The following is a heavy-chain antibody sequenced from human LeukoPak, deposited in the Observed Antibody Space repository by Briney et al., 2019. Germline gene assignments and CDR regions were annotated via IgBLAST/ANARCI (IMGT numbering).Heavy chain of an antibody. CDR2: IYTSGST. D-gene: IGHD2-2*01. Sequence: SETLSLTCTVSGGSISSYYWSWVRQPPGKGLEWIGYIYTSGSTNYNPSLKSRVTMSVDTSKNQFSLKLSSVTAADTAVYYCARGPIVVVPAARDWFDPWGQGTLVTVSS. CDR3: ARGPIVVVPAARDWFDP. V-gene: IGHV4-4*08. J-gene: IGHJ5*02. CDR1: GGSISSYY.